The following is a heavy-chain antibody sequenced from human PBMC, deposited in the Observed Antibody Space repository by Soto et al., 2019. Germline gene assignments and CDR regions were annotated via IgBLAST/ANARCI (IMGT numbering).Heavy chain of an antibody. J-gene: IGHJ4*02. V-gene: IGHV3-23*01. CDR2: ISGSGGST. D-gene: IGHD3-10*01. CDR3: AKDDTVYYYGSGDFDY. CDR1: GFTFSSYA. Sequence: PGGSLRLSCAASGFTFSSYAMSWVRQAPGKGLEWVSAISGSGGSTYYADSVKGRFTISRDNSKNTLYLQMNSLRAEDTAVYYCAKDDTVYYYGSGDFDYWGQGTLVTVSS.